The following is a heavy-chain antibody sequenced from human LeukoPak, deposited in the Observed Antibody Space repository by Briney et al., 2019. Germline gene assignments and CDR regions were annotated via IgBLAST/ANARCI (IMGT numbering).Heavy chain of an antibody. V-gene: IGHV1-69*06. D-gene: IGHD3-3*01. CDR2: IIPIFGTA. J-gene: IGHJ4*02. Sequence: SVKVSCKASGGTFSSYAISWVRQAPGQGLEWMGRIIPIFGTANYAQKFQGRVTITADKSASTAYMELSSLRSEDTAVYYCARGTYDFWSGYPLDYWGQGTLVTVSS. CDR3: ARGTYDFWSGYPLDY. CDR1: GGTFSSYA.